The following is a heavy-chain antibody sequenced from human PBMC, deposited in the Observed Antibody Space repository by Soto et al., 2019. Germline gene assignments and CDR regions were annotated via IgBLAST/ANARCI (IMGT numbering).Heavy chain of an antibody. D-gene: IGHD3-22*01. CDR2: ISYDGSNK. J-gene: IGHJ4*02. CDR3: ARDGEITMIARPGFDY. Sequence: GGSLRLSCAASGFTFSSYAMHWVRQAPGKGLEWVAVISYDGSNKYYADSVKGRFTISRDNSKNTLYLQMNSLRAEDTAVYYCARDGEITMIARPGFDYWGQGTLVTVSS. CDR1: GFTFSSYA. V-gene: IGHV3-30-3*01.